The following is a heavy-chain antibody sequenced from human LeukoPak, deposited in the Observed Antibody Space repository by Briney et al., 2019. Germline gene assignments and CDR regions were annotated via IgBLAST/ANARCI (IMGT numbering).Heavy chain of an antibody. Sequence: GGSLRLSCAASGFTFSSYEMNWVRQAPGKGLEWVSYISSSGSTIYYADSVKGRFTISRDNANNSLCLQMNSLRAEDTAVYYCARYPLYTTSSDAFDIWGQGTMVTVSS. CDR1: GFTFSSYE. V-gene: IGHV3-48*03. CDR2: ISSSGSTI. D-gene: IGHD6-6*01. CDR3: ARYPLYTTSSDAFDI. J-gene: IGHJ3*02.